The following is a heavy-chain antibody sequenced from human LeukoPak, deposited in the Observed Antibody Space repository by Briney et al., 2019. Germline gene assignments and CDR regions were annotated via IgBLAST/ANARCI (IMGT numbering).Heavy chain of an antibody. CDR1: GYTFTGYY. CDR3: ARGESIAGLGY. CDR2: INPNSGGT. D-gene: IGHD6-6*01. V-gene: IGHV1-2*02. Sequence: ASVKVSCKASGYTFTGYYMHWVRQAPGQGLEWMGWINPNSGGTNYAQKFQSRVTMTRDTSISTACMELSRLRSDDTAVYYCARGESIAGLGYWGQGTLVIVSS. J-gene: IGHJ4*02.